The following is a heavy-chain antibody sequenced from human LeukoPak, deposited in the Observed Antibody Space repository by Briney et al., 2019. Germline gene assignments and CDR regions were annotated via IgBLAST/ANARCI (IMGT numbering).Heavy chain of an antibody. CDR1: GFTFSSYW. V-gene: IGHV3-7*01. Sequence: SGGSLRLSCAASGFTFSSYWMSWVRQAPGKGLEWVANIKQDGSEKYYVDSVKGRFTISRDNAKNSLYLQMNSLRAEDTAVYYCARDVVGADYYYGMDVWGQGTTVTVSS. D-gene: IGHD1-26*01. CDR3: ARDVVGADYYYGMDV. CDR2: IKQDGSEK. J-gene: IGHJ6*02.